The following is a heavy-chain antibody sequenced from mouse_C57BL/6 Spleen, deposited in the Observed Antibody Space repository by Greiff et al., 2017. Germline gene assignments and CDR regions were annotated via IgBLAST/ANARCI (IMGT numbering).Heavy chain of an antibody. J-gene: IGHJ4*01. CDR3: AKWCNYGDAMDY. CDR2: IHPNSGST. V-gene: IGHV1-64*01. CDR1: GYTFTSYW. Sequence: QVQLQQPGAELVKPGASVKLSCTASGYTFTSYWMHWVKQRPGQGLEWIGMIHPNSGSTNYNEKFKSKATLTVDKSSSTAYMQLSSLTTEDSAVYYGAKWCNYGDAMDYWGQGTSVTVSS. D-gene: IGHD2-1*01.